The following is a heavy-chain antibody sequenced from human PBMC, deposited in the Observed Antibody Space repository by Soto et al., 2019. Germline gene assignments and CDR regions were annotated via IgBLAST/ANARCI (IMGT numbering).Heavy chain of an antibody. Sequence: PSETLSLTCAVYGGSFSGYYWSWIRQPPGKGLEWIGEINHSGSTNYNPSLKSRVTISVDTSKNQFSLKLSSVTAADTAVYYCARMPGYYASSGYSDFWGQGTLVTVSS. J-gene: IGHJ4*02. CDR3: ARMPGYYASSGYSDF. D-gene: IGHD3-22*01. V-gene: IGHV4-34*01. CDR1: GGSFSGYY. CDR2: INHSGST.